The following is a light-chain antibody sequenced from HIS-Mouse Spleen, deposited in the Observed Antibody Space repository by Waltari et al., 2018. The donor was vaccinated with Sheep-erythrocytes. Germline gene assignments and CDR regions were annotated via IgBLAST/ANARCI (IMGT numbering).Light chain of an antibody. Sequence: QSALTQPPSASGSPGPSVTISCTGTSSHVGGYNYVSWYQQHPGKAPNPMIYEVSKRPSGVPDRFSGSKSGNTASLTVSGLQAEDEADYYCSSYAGSNNWVFGGGTKLTVL. J-gene: IGLJ3*02. CDR1: SSHVGGYNY. V-gene: IGLV2-8*01. CDR3: SSYAGSNNWV. CDR2: EVS.